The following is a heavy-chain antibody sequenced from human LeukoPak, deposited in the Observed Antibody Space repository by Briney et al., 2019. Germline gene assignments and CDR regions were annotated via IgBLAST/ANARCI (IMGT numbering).Heavy chain of an antibody. CDR2: IYYSGST. V-gene: IGHV4-59*13. CDR3: ASLKKVFGVVIPY. CDR1: GGSISSYY. D-gene: IGHD3-3*01. Sequence: PSETLSLTCAVSGGSISSYYWSWIRQPPGEGLEWIGYIYYSGSTNYNPSLKSRVTISVDTSKNQFSLKLSSVTAADTAVYYCASLKKVFGVVIPYWGQGTLVTVSS. J-gene: IGHJ4*02.